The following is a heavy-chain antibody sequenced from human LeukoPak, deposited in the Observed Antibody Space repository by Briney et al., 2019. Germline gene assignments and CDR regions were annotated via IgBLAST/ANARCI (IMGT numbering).Heavy chain of an antibody. J-gene: IGHJ4*02. CDR3: AKGPQLFSGYHPDY. D-gene: IGHD3-22*01. CDR2: ITGSDSST. CDR1: GFTFSSSA. Sequence: GGSLSLSCAASGFTFSSSAMTWVRHGPGKGLEWVSTITGSDSSTYYADSVKGRFTISRDFSKNMVHLQMNSLRVEDTAIYYCAKGPQLFSGYHPDYWGQGTLVTVSS. V-gene: IGHV3-23*01.